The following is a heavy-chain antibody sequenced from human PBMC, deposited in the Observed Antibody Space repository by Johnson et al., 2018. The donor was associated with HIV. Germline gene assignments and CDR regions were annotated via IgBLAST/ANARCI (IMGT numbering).Heavy chain of an antibody. V-gene: IGHV3-43D*03. J-gene: IGHJ3*02. CDR3: ARGMTTVTNHDAFDI. CDR1: GFTFDDFG. D-gene: IGHD4-17*01. CDR2: INWDGDST. Sequence: EVQLVESGGGLVQPGGSLRLSCAASGFTFDDFGMNWVRQAPGKGLEWVSLINWDGDSTYYADSVKGRFTISRDNSKNSLYLQMNSLRPEDTGLYYCARGMTTVTNHDAFDIWGQGTMVTVSS.